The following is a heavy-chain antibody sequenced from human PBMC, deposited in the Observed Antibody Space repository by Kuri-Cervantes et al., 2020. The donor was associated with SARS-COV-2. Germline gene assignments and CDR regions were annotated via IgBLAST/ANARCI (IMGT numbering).Heavy chain of an antibody. CDR2: INPNSGGT. CDR1: GYTLTGYY. J-gene: IGHJ4*02. CDR3: ARASSGSYYRFGC. Sequence: ASVKVSCKASGYTLTGYYMNWVRQAPGQGLEWMGWINPNSGGTNYAQKFQGRVTMTRDTSISTAYMELGRLRSDDTAVYYCARASSGSYYRFGCWGQGTLVTVSS. D-gene: IGHD1-26*01. V-gene: IGHV1-2*02.